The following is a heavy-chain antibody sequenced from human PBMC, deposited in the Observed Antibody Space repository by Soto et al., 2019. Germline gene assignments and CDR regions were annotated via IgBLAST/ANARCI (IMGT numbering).Heavy chain of an antibody. J-gene: IGHJ5*02. D-gene: IGHD6-13*01. Sequence: GSLRLSCAASGFTVSSNYMSWVRQAPGKGLEWVSVIYSGGSTYYADSVKGRFTISRDNSKNTLYLQMNSLRAEDTAVYYCARDRVAAASRADPWGQGTLVTVSS. CDR2: IYSGGST. CDR1: GFTVSSNY. V-gene: IGHV3-66*01. CDR3: ARDRVAAASRADP.